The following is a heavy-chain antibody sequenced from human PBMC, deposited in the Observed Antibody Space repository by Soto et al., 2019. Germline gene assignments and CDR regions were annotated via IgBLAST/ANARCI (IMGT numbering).Heavy chain of an antibody. V-gene: IGHV1-69*06. CDR1: GGTFSSYA. CDR2: IIPIFGTA. D-gene: IGHD3-22*01. J-gene: IGHJ4*02. CDR3: ARLPTYYYDSNDY. Sequence: SVKVSCKASGGTFSSYAISWVRQAPGQGLEWMGGIIPIFGTANYAQKFQGRVTITADKSTSTAYMELSSLRSEDTAVYYCARLPTYYYDSNDYWGQGTQVTVSS.